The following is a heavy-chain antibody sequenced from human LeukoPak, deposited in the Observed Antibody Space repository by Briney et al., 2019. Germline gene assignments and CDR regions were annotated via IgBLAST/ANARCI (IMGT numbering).Heavy chain of an antibody. Sequence: PGGSLRLSCAASGFTFSSYAMSWVRQAPGKGLEWVSAISGSGGSTYYADSVKGRFTISRNNSKNTLYLQMNSLRAEDTAVYYCAKYNWNYRDTIDYWGQGTLVTVSS. CDR2: ISGSGGST. V-gene: IGHV3-23*01. CDR1: GFTFSSYA. CDR3: AKYNWNYRDTIDY. J-gene: IGHJ4*02. D-gene: IGHD1-7*01.